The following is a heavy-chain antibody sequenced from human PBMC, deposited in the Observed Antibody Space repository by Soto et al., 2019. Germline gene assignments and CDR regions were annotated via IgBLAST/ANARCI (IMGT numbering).Heavy chain of an antibody. Sequence: PSETLSLTCSVSGGSVSSGSYYWGWIRQPPGKGLEWVGYVYSSGGTSYNPSLKSRVTISLDTSKNQFSLKLSSVTAADTAVYYCARDGDGYNHWGQGTLVTVSS. CDR2: VYSSGGT. CDR3: ARDGDGYNH. CDR1: GGSVSSGSYY. J-gene: IGHJ4*02. D-gene: IGHD5-12*01. V-gene: IGHV4-61*01.